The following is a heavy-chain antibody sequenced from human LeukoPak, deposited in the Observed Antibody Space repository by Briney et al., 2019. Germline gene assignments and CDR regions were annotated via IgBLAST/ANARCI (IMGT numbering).Heavy chain of an antibody. CDR2: TYYRSKWYN. V-gene: IGHV6-1*01. CDR3: AKDGDWAFDH. J-gene: IGHJ4*02. D-gene: IGHD2-21*02. CDR1: GDSVSSNSAA. Sequence: SQTLSLTCAISGDSVSSNSAAWNWIRQSPSRGLEWLGSTYYRSKWYNHYAVSVKSRITINPATYKNHFSLQLNSVTPEDTAVYYWAKDGDWAFDHWAQGTLVSVSS.